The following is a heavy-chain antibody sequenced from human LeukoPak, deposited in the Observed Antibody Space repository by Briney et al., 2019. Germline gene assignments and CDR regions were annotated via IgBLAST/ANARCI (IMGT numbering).Heavy chain of an antibody. Sequence: GRSLRLSCAASGFTFSSHGMHWVRQAPGKGLEWVAVIWYDASNKYYADSVKGRFTVSRDNSKNTLYLQMNGLRAEDTAMYYCARNLRKYGSNSEYFDYWGQGTVVTVSS. V-gene: IGHV3-33*01. D-gene: IGHD4-23*01. CDR2: IWYDASNK. J-gene: IGHJ4*02. CDR3: ARNLRKYGSNSEYFDY. CDR1: GFTFSSHG.